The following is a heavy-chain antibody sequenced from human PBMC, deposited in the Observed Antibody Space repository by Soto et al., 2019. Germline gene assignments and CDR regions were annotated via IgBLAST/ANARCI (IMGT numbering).Heavy chain of an antibody. J-gene: IGHJ4*02. V-gene: IGHV3-74*01. CDR1: VFTFSSYW. CDR3: DRDGEGY. Sequence: GGSLRLSCASSVFTFSSYWMHCVRQVPGEGLVWVSRINTDGSAANYADSVKGRFTVSRDNAKSTQYLQMNSLRAEDTAVYYCDRDGEGYLGQGTLVTVSS. D-gene: IGHD2-21*01. CDR2: INTDGSAA.